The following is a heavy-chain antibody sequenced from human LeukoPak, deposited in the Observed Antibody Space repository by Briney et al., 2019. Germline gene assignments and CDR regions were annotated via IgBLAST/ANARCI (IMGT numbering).Heavy chain of an antibody. CDR1: GGSVSGHY. J-gene: IGHJ6*02. V-gene: IGHV4-59*08. Sequence: PSETLSLTCTVSGGSVSGHYWSWVRQPPGKGLEWIGYIYYSGGTNYNPSLKSRVTISVDTSRNQFSLNLSSVTAADTAVYYCARHLDGAPRPRLDYYGMDVWGQGTTVTVSS. D-gene: IGHD6-6*01. CDR2: IYYSGGT. CDR3: ARHLDGAPRPRLDYYGMDV.